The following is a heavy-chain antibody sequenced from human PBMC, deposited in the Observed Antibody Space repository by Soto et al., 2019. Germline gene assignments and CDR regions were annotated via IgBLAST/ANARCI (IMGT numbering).Heavy chain of an antibody. D-gene: IGHD6-13*01. Sequence: GGSLRLSCAASGFTFSSYEMNWVRQAPGKGLEWVSYIGSSGTGIFYTDSVKGRFTISRDNAQNSLHLQMNSLRVEDTAVYYCARILRSSSGPNFDYWGQGTLVTVSS. CDR1: GFTFSSYE. J-gene: IGHJ4*02. CDR3: ARILRSSSGPNFDY. V-gene: IGHV3-48*03. CDR2: IGSSGTGI.